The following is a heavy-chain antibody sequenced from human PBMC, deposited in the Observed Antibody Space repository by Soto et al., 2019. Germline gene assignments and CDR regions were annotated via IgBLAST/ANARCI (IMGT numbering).Heavy chain of an antibody. Sequence: SKTLSLTCVISGDSVSSNSAAWNWIRRSPSRGLEWLGRTYYRSKWYNDYAVSVKSRITINPDTSKNQFSLQLNSVTPEDTAVYYCAREGYDYYYYKAVWGKGATVTVFS. J-gene: IGHJ6*03. V-gene: IGHV6-1*01. CDR3: AREGYDYYYYKAV. CDR1: GDSVSSNSAA. CDR2: TYYRSKWYN.